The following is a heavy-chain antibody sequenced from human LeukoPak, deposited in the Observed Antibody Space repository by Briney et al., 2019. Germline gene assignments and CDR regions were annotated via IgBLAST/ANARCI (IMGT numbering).Heavy chain of an antibody. J-gene: IGHJ4*02. V-gene: IGHV3-30*02. D-gene: IGHD3-22*01. CDR1: GFTFSSYG. CDR3: AKDAHYYDSSGYYLDY. CDR2: IRYDGSNK. Sequence: GGSLRLSCAASGFTFSSYGMHWVRQAPGKGLEWVAFIRYDGSNKYYADSVKGRFTISRDNSKNTLYLQMNSLRAEDTAVYYCAKDAHYYDSSGYYLDYWGQGTLVTVSS.